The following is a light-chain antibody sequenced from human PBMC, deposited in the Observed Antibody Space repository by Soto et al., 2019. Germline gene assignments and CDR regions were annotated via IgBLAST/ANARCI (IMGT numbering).Light chain of an antibody. V-gene: IGLV2-11*01. CDR2: DVS. CDR1: SSDDGGYNY. CDR3: CFYAGSLALV. Sequence: QSALTQPRSVSGSPGQSITISCPGTSSDDGGYNYVSWYQQHPGQAPKRIIYDVSKTPSRIPDRFSGSNSGNTTSLTITGLQAEDEAHYYCCFYAGSLALVVGGRT. J-gene: IGLJ3*02.